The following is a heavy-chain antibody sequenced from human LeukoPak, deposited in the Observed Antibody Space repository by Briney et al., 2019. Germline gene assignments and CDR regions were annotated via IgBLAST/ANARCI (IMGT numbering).Heavy chain of an antibody. CDR3: ARGSSSSWYDNFDY. V-gene: IGHV1-69*13. CDR2: IVPIFGTA. CDR1: GGTFSSYA. J-gene: IGHJ4*02. D-gene: IGHD6-13*01. Sequence: SVKVSCKASGGTFSSYAISWVRQAPGQGLEWMGGIVPIFGTANYAQKFQGRATITADESTSTAYMELSSLRSEDTAVYYCARGSSSSWYDNFDYWGQGTLVTVSS.